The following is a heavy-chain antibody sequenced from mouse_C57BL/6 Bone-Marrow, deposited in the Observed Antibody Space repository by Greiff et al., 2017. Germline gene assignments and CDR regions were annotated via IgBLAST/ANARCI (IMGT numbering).Heavy chain of an antibody. CDR3: ARDVHYYGSSPWFAY. D-gene: IGHD1-1*01. CDR1: GFTFSSYA. Sequence: EVMLVESGGGLVKPGGSLKLSCAASGFTFSSYALSWVRQTPEKRLEWVATISDGGSYTSYPDNVKGRFTISRANAKNNLYLQMSHLKSEDTAMYYCARDVHYYGSSPWFAYWGQGTLVTVSA. J-gene: IGHJ3*01. CDR2: ISDGGSYT. V-gene: IGHV5-4*01.